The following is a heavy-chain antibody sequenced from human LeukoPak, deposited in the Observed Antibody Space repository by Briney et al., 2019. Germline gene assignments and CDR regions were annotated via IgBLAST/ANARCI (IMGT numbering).Heavy chain of an antibody. CDR3: ARGLGSGNYYGY. J-gene: IGHJ4*02. V-gene: IGHV1-46*01. Sequence: GASVKASCKAFGYTFTSYYMHWVRQAPGQGLEWMGIINPSGGSTSYAQKFQGRVTMTRDTSTSTVYMELSSLRSEDTAMYYCARGLGSGNYYGYWGQGTLVTVSS. CDR2: INPSGGST. CDR1: GYTFTSYY. D-gene: IGHD1-26*01.